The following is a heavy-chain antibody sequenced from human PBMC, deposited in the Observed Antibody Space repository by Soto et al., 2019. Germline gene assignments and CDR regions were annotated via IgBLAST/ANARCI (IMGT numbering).Heavy chain of an antibody. V-gene: IGHV3-33*03. CDR3: AKDMAAAAHQGDAFDI. CDR1: GFTFSNYG. J-gene: IGHJ3*02. D-gene: IGHD6-13*01. Sequence: QVQLVESGGGVVQPGRSLRLSCAASGFTFSNYGMHWVRQAPGKGVEWAAVIWNDGTNKYYVDSVRGRFTISRDDSKNTLYLEMNSLRAEDTGVYYCAKDMAAAAHQGDAFDIWGLGTMVSVSA. CDR2: IWNDGTNK.